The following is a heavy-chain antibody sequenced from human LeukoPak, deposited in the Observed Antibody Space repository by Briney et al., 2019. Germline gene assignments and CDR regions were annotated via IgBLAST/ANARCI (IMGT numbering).Heavy chain of an antibody. D-gene: IGHD4-17*01. J-gene: IGHJ1*01. V-gene: IGHV4-59*01. CDR2: IYYSGST. CDR3: ARAGDYGDYGAEYFQH. Sequence: KPSETLSLTCTVSGGSISSYYWSWIRQPPGKGLGWIGYIYYSGSTNYNPSLKSRVTISVDTSKNQFSLRLSSVTAADTAVYYCARAGDYGDYGAEYFQHWGQGTLVTVSS. CDR1: GGSISSYY.